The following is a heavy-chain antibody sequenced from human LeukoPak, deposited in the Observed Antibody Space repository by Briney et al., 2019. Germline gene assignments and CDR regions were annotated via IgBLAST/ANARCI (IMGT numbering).Heavy chain of an antibody. CDR2: IYDSGST. V-gene: IGHV4-59*01. D-gene: IGHD2-15*01. Sequence: AETLSLTCTVSGGSISSYYWSWVRQPPGKGLEWIGYIYDSGSTNYNPSLKSRLIISANTSTNKFSLKLISVIGADTAVYYCARETVVVVAATPGAFDIWGKGTMVTVSS. J-gene: IGHJ3*02. CDR1: GGSISSYY. CDR3: ARETVVVVAATPGAFDI.